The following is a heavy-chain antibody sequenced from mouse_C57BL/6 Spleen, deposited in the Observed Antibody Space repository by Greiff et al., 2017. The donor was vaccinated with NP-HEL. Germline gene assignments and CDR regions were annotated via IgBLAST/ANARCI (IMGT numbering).Heavy chain of an antibody. J-gene: IGHJ1*03. CDR2: IYPGSGNT. CDR1: GYTFTDYY. CDR3: ARLDYYGSSYNWYFDV. V-gene: IGHV1-76*01. D-gene: IGHD1-1*01. Sequence: VQLQQSGAELVRPGASVKLSCKASGYTFTDYYINWVKQRPGQGLEWIARIYPGSGNTYYNEKFKGKATLTAEKSSSTAYMQLSSLTSEDSAVYFCARLDYYGSSYNWYFDVWGTGTTVTVSS.